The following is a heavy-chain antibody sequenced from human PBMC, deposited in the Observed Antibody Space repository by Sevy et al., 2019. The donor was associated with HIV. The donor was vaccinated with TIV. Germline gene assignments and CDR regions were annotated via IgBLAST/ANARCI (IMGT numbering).Heavy chain of an antibody. CDR2: IRYDGSDK. Sequence: GESLKISCAASGFTFSNYGMHWVRQVPGKGLEWVTFIRYDGSDKYYAASVKGRFTISRDDSKNTLYLQMDSLTPEDTAIYYCAKDLAGPGRRYFDYWGRGTLVTVSS. V-gene: IGHV3-30*02. CDR1: GFTFSNYG. D-gene: IGHD6-13*01. CDR3: AKDLAGPGRRYFDY. J-gene: IGHJ4*02.